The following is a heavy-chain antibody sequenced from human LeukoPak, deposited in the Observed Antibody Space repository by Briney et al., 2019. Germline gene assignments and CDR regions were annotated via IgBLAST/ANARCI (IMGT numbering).Heavy chain of an antibody. CDR1: GGSISSGSYY. J-gene: IGHJ4*02. V-gene: IGHV4-61*02. CDR3: ARGPYCSGGSCYFSY. CDR2: IYTSGST. Sequence: SQTLSLTCTVSGGSISSGSYYWSWIRQPPGKGLEWIGRIYTSGSTNYNPSLKSRVTISVDTSQNQFSLKLSSVPAADTAVYYCARGPYCSGGSCYFSYWGQGTLVTVSS. D-gene: IGHD2-15*01.